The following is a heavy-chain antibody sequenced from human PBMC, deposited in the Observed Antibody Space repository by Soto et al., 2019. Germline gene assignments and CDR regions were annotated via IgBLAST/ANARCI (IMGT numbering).Heavy chain of an antibody. CDR3: ARGYTIFGVVKTFDD. V-gene: IGHV4-34*01. CDR1: VGSFSGYY. Sequence: SETLSLTCAVYVGSFSGYYWSLIRQPPGKGLECIWEINHSGSTNYNPSLKSRVTISVDTSKNQFSLKLSSVTAAYTAVYYCARGYTIFGVVKTFDDWGQGTMVTFSS. CDR2: INHSGST. J-gene: IGHJ4*02. D-gene: IGHD3-3*01.